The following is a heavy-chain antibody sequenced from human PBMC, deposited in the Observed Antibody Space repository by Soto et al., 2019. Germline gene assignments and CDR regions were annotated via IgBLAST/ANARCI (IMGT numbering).Heavy chain of an antibody. CDR1: GYTFTGYF. CDR2: INPYSGGA. D-gene: IGHD3-10*01. CDR3: ARVIRGAYYNSPLDT. Sequence: SVKVSFKASGYTFTGYFMHWVRQAPGQGLEWMGWINPYSGGADYAQSFQGRVTMTRDTSISTVYMELSRLRFDDTAVYYCARVIRGAYYNSPLDTWGQGTVVTAPQ. J-gene: IGHJ5*02. V-gene: IGHV1-2*02.